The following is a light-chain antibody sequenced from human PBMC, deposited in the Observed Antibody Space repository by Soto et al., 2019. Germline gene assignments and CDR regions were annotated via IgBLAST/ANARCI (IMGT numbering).Light chain of an antibody. CDR2: GAS. CDR3: QQYDNWPIT. V-gene: IGKV3-15*01. J-gene: IGKJ5*01. Sequence: IVMTQSAATLSVTTGERATLSCRASQSININLAWYQQKPGQAPRLLIYGASTRATGPPARFSGSGSGTEFTLIISSLQSEDSAVYYCQQYDNWPITFGQGTRLEV. CDR1: QSININ.